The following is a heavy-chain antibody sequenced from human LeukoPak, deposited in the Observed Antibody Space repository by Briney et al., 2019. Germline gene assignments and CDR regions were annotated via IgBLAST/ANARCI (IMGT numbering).Heavy chain of an antibody. CDR3: ASFDNDGDYYFNY. Sequence: GGSLKLSCVASGFSFSASAIHWVRQAPGKGLEWVGRIRTKNNNLATTYSESVKGRFTISRDDSKNTAPLQMNSLRAEDTATYFCASFDNDGDYYFNYWGRGTLVAVSS. CDR2: IRTKNNNLAT. V-gene: IGHV3-73*01. D-gene: IGHD4-17*01. CDR1: GFSFSASA. J-gene: IGHJ4*02.